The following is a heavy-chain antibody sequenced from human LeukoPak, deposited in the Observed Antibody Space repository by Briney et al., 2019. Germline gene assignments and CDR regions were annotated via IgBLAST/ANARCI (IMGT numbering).Heavy chain of an antibody. D-gene: IGHD2-8*01. CDR3: ARDGVHQGGYYSYYMDV. CDR1: GGSISSHY. V-gene: IGHV4-59*11. CDR2: IHYSGTT. Sequence: PSETLSLTCTVSGGSISSHYWSWIRQPPGKGLEWIGYIHYSGTTNYHPSLKSRVTISVDTSKNQFSLKVSSVTAADTAVYYCARDGVHQGGYYSYYMDVWGKGTTVTVSS. J-gene: IGHJ6*03.